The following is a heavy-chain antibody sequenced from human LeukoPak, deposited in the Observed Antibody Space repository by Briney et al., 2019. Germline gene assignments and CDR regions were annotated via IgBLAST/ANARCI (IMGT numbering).Heavy chain of an antibody. CDR1: GFDFWTYD. J-gene: IGHJ6*03. Sequence: GGSLRLSCAASGFDFWTYDMHWVRQAPGKGLEWVAFIQNAGNDKYYTESVKGRFTISRDNAKNSLYLQMNSLRAEDTAVYYCARGKTGSYYSRSYYMDVWGKGTTVNISS. CDR3: ARGKTGSYYSRSYYMDV. CDR2: IQNAGNDK. V-gene: IGHV3-30*02. D-gene: IGHD3-10*01.